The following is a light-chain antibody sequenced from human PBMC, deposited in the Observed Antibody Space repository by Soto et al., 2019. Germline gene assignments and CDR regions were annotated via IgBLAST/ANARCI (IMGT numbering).Light chain of an antibody. CDR1: QSVSSY. V-gene: IGKV3-11*01. Sequence: EMVLTQSPATLSLSPGERATLSCWASQSVSSYLAWYKQKPGQAPRLLIYDAYNRVTGNPARLSGSGSGTDWPLIRSSLAPEDFAVYYCQQRSNWPFFGEGKRLEIK. CDR3: QQRSNWPF. CDR2: DAY. J-gene: IGKJ5*01.